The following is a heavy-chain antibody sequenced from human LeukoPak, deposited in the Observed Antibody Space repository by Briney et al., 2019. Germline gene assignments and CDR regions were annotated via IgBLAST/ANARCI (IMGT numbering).Heavy chain of an antibody. Sequence: GASVKVSCKASGYTFTSYAMHWVRQAPGQRLEWMGWINAGNGNTKYSQKFQGRVTITRDTSASTAYMELSSLRSEDTAVYYCASLKETYYDFWSGYSNPDYYYGMDVWGQGTTVTVSS. V-gene: IGHV1-3*01. D-gene: IGHD3-3*01. CDR1: GYTFTSYA. J-gene: IGHJ6*02. CDR3: ASLKETYYDFWSGYSNPDYYYGMDV. CDR2: INAGNGNT.